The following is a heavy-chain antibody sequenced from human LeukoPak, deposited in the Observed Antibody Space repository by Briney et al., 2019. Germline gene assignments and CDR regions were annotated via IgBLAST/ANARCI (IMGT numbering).Heavy chain of an antibody. CDR2: ISHDGSNK. Sequence: GRSLRLSCAASGFTFSSYGMHWVRKAPGKGLEWVAVISHDGSNKYYADSVKGRFTISRDNAKNSLYLQMNSLRAEGTAVYYCASSDYYDSSGYAWWGQGTLVTVSS. J-gene: IGHJ4*02. CDR3: ASSDYYDSSGYAW. D-gene: IGHD3-22*01. CDR1: GFTFSSYG. V-gene: IGHV3-30*03.